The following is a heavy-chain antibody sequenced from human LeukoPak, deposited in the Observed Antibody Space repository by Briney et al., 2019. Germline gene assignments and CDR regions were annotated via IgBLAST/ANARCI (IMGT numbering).Heavy chain of an antibody. D-gene: IGHD6-13*01. V-gene: IGHV3-33*06. CDR3: AKSFGYSRSWFDN. CDR1: GFTFSNSG. Sequence: GGSLRLSCAASGFTFSNSGMHWVRQAQGKGLEWVAVIWSDGSNKYYADSVKGRFTISRDNSKNTLYLQMNSLRVGDTAVYYCAKSFGYSRSWFDNWGQGTLVTVSS. J-gene: IGHJ4*02. CDR2: IWSDGSNK.